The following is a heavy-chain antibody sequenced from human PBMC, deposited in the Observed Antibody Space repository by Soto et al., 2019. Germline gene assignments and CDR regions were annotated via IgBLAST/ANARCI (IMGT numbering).Heavy chain of an antibody. CDR1: GFTFSSYG. J-gene: IGHJ5*02. CDR2: ISYDGSSK. CDR3: AKGSIVGATKDWFDP. V-gene: IGHV3-30*18. D-gene: IGHD1-26*01. Sequence: GGSLRLSCAASGFTFSSYGMYWVRQAPGKGLEWVAVISYDGSSKYYADSVKGRLTISRDNSENTLYLQMNSLRAEDTAVYYCAKGSIVGATKDWFDPWGQGTLVTVCS.